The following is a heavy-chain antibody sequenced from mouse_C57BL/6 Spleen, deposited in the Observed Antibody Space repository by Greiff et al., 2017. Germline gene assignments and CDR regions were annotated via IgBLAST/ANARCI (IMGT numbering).Heavy chain of an antibody. CDR2: IYPRSGNT. V-gene: IGHV1-81*01. J-gene: IGHJ4*01. D-gene: IGHD1-1*01. Sequence: VQLQQSGAELERPGASVKLSCKASGYTFTSYGISWVKQRTGQGLEWIGEIYPRSGNTYYNEKFKGKATLTADKSSSTAYMELRSLTSEDSAVYFCARSNTTVVAKGYYAMDYWGQGTSVTVSS. CDR3: ARSNTTVVAKGYYAMDY. CDR1: GYTFTSYG.